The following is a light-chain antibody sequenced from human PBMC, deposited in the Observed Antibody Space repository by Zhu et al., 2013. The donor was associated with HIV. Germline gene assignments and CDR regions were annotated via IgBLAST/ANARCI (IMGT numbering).Light chain of an antibody. CDR3: QQYGDSPPFT. Sequence: MTQSPDTLSVSPGDRVTLSCRASQSIGYNLAWYQQKPGQAPRLLIYGASTRATHVPARFSGSGSGTDFSLTITGLQSEDLGIYYCQQYGDSPPFTFGPGTKVDIK. V-gene: IGKV3-15*01. CDR2: GAS. J-gene: IGKJ3*01. CDR1: QSIGYN.